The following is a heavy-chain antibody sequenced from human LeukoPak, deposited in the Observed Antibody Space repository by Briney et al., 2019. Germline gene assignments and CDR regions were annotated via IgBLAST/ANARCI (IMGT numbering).Heavy chain of an antibody. CDR1: GFSFSGHW. V-gene: IGHV3-74*01. CDR2: ISPTGSTT. Sequence: GGSLRLSCTASGFSFSGHWMHWARQLPGKGLVWVSRISPTGSTTSYADSVKGRFPVSRDNAKSTPYLQVNNLRAEDTAVYYCARGGYRWELRAFDYWGQGTLVTVSS. CDR3: ARGGYRWELRAFDY. J-gene: IGHJ4*02. D-gene: IGHD1-26*01.